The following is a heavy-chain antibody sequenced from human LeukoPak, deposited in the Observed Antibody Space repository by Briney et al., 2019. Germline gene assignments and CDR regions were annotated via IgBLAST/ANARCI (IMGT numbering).Heavy chain of an antibody. CDR2: INHSGST. CDR3: ARRKNTAIAMVRGVRGGLNWFDP. CDR1: GGSFSNYY. J-gene: IGHJ5*02. D-gene: IGHD3-10*01. V-gene: IGHV4-34*01. Sequence: SETLSLTCAVYGGSFSNYYWRWIRQPPGKGLEWIGEINHSGSTNYNPSLKSRVTISVDTSKNQFSLKLSSVTAADTAVYYCARRKNTAIAMVRGVRGGLNWFDPWGQGTLVTVSS.